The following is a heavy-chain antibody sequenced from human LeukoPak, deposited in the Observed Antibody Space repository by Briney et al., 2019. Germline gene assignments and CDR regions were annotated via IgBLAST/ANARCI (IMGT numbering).Heavy chain of an antibody. V-gene: IGHV4-30-2*01. J-gene: IGHJ4*02. CDR2: IYHSGST. D-gene: IGHD5-18*01. CDR3: ARGRGYSYGYALDY. CDR1: GGSISSGGYS. Sequence: PSETLSLTCAVSGGSISSGGYSWSWIRQPPGKGLEWIGYIYHSGSTYYNPSLKSRVTISVDRSKNQFSLKLSSVTAADTAVYYCARGRGYSYGYALDYWGQGTLVTVSS.